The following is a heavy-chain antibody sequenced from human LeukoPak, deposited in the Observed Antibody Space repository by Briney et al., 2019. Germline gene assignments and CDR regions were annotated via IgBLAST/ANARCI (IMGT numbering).Heavy chain of an antibody. CDR1: GFTFSSYN. CDR2: ISSSSSYI. CDR3: ARDERTYSSSWSPFDY. J-gene: IGHJ4*02. D-gene: IGHD6-13*01. Sequence: GGSLRLSCAASGFTFSSYNMNWVRQAPGKGLEWVSSISSSSSYIYYADSVKGRFTISRDNAKNSLYLQMNSLRAEDTAVYYCARDERTYSSSWSPFDYWGQGTLVTVSS. V-gene: IGHV3-21*04.